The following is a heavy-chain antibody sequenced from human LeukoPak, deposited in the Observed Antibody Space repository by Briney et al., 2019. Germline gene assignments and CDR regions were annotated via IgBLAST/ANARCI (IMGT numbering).Heavy chain of an antibody. Sequence: PGGSLRLSCAASGFTFSSYSMNWVRQAPGKGLEWVSSISSSSRYIYYADSVKGRFTISRDNAKNTLYLQMNSLRAEDTAVYYCARVSQNSGYAFDYWGQGTLVTVSS. CDR1: GFTFSSYS. D-gene: IGHD5-12*01. J-gene: IGHJ4*02. CDR3: ARVSQNSGYAFDY. V-gene: IGHV3-21*01. CDR2: ISSSSRYI.